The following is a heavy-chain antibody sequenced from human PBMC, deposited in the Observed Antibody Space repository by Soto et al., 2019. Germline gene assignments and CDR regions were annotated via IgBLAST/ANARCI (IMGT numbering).Heavy chain of an antibody. V-gene: IGHV1-18*01. CDR3: AREVVTTPLWYYYYGMDV. CDR1: GYTFTSYG. J-gene: IGHJ6*02. CDR2: ISAYNGNT. D-gene: IGHD2-21*02. Sequence: QVQLVQSGAEVKKPGASVKVSCKASGYTFTSYGIXXXXQAXXQGLEWMGWISAYNGNTNYAQKLQGRVTMTTDTSTSTAYMELRSLRSDDTAVYYCAREVVTTPLWYYYYGMDVWGQGTTVTVSS.